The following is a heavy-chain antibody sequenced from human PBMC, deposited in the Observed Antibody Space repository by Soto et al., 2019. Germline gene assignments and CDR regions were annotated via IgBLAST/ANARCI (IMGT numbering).Heavy chain of an antibody. CDR2: INPHSGGA. CDR3: ASGGLAARLFAC. Sequence: ASVKVSCKASGYTFTDYYIHWVRQAPGQGLEWMGWINPHSGGANYAQKFQGRVTMSRDTSISTAYMELSRLTSDDTAVYYCASGGLAARLFACWGQGTLVTVSS. V-gene: IGHV1-2*02. CDR1: GYTFTDYY. J-gene: IGHJ4*02. D-gene: IGHD6-6*01.